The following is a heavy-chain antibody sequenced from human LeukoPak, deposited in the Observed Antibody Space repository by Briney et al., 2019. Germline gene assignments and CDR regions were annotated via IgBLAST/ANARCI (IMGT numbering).Heavy chain of an antibody. J-gene: IGHJ4*02. V-gene: IGHV4-39*07. Sequence: PSETLSLTCTVSGDSISSSGYYWGWIRQPPGKGLEWIGSIYYSGSTYYNPSLKSRVTISVDTSKNQFSLKLSSVTAADTAVYYCAREVVRGSWEDYWGQGTLVTVSS. CDR1: GDSISSSGYY. CDR3: AREVVRGSWEDY. D-gene: IGHD1-26*01. CDR2: IYYSGST.